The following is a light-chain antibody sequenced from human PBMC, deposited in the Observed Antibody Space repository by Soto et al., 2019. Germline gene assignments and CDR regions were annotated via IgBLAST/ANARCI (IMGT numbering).Light chain of an antibody. CDR2: AAS. CDR1: QGISTY. CDR3: QQLNSYPLT. Sequence: DIQLTQAPSFLSASVGDRVTITCRASQGISTYLVWYQQKPGKAPKLLIYAASTLQSGVPSRFSGSGSGTEFTLTISSLRPEDFATYYCQQLNSYPLTFGGGTKVEIK. V-gene: IGKV1-9*01. J-gene: IGKJ4*01.